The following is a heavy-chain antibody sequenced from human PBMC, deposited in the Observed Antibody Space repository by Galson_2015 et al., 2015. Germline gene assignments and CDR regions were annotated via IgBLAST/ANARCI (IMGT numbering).Heavy chain of an antibody. CDR3: AKDDLNNWFDP. J-gene: IGHJ5*02. Sequence: SLRLSCAASGFTFSSYGMHWVRQAPGKGLEWVAVISYDGSNKYYADSVKGRFTISRDNSQNTLYLQMNSLRAEDTAVYYCAKDDLNNWFDPWGQGTLVTVSS. CDR2: ISYDGSNK. V-gene: IGHV3-30*18. CDR1: GFTFSSYG. D-gene: IGHD3/OR15-3a*01.